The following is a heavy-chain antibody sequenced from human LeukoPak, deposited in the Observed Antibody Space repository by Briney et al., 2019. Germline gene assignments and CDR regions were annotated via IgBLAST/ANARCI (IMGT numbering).Heavy chain of an antibody. V-gene: IGHV1-8*01. CDR2: MNPNSGNT. CDR3: ARGGDSSSWYPLYYYYYMDV. Sequence: ASVKVSYKASGYTFTSYDINWVRQATGQGLEWMGWMNPNSGNTGYAQKFQGRVTMTRNTSISTAYMELSSLRSEDTAVYYCARGGDSSSWYPLYYYYYMDVWGKGTTVTVSS. D-gene: IGHD6-13*01. J-gene: IGHJ6*03. CDR1: GYTFTSYD.